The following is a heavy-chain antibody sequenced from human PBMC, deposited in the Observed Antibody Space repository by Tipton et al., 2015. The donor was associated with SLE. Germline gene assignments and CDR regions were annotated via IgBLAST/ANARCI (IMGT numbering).Heavy chain of an antibody. CDR3: AREDSSGWYLPHDAFDI. V-gene: IGHV1-8*01. CDR2: MNPNSGNT. Sequence: QSGPEVKKPGASVKVSCKASGYTFTSYDINWVRQATGQGLEWMGWMNPNSGNTGYAQKFQGRVTMTRNTSISTAYMELSSLRSEDTAVYYCAREDSSGWYLPHDAFDIWGQGTMVTVSS. CDR1: GYTFTSYD. J-gene: IGHJ3*02. D-gene: IGHD6-19*01.